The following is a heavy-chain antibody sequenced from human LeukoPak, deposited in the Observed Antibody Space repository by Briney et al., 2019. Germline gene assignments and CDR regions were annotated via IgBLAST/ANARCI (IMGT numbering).Heavy chain of an antibody. CDR3: ARDARLYCSSTSCYLFDY. CDR2: INPNSGGT. J-gene: IGHJ4*02. CDR1: GYTFTGYY. Sequence: APVKVSCKASGYTFTGYYMHWVRQAPGQGLEWMGWINPNSGGTNYAQKFQGRVTMTRDTSISTAYMELSRLRSDDTAVYYCARDARLYCSSTSCYLFDYWGQGTLVTVSS. D-gene: IGHD2-2*01. V-gene: IGHV1-2*02.